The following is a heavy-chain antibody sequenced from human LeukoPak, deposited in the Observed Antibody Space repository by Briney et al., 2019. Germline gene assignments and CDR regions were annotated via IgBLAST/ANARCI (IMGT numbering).Heavy chain of an antibody. Sequence: ASVTVSCKASGYTFTGYYMHWVRQAPGQGLEWMGWINPNSGGTNYAQKFQGRVTMTRDTSISTAYMELSRLRSDDTAVYYCARDCEGFGELSTYYYYYMDVWGKGTTVTVSS. CDR2: INPNSGGT. CDR1: GYTFTGYY. CDR3: ARDCEGFGELSTYYYYYMDV. V-gene: IGHV1-2*02. J-gene: IGHJ6*03. D-gene: IGHD3-10*01.